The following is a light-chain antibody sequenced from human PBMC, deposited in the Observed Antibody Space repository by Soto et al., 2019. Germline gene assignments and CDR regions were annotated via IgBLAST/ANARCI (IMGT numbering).Light chain of an antibody. CDR1: QSLSSW. V-gene: IGKV1-5*01. J-gene: IGKJ1*01. CDR3: QQYNSYSHT. Sequence: DLQMTQSPSTLSASVGDRVTITCRASQSLSSWLAWYQQKPGKAPKLLIYDASSLESGVPSRFSGSGSGTEFTLTISSLQPDDFATYYCQQYNSYSHTFGQGTKVEIK. CDR2: DAS.